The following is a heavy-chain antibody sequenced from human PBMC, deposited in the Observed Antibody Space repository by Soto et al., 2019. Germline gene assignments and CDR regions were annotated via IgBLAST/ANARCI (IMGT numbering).Heavy chain of an antibody. Sequence: EVQLVESGGGLVKPGWSLRLSCAASGFTFSSYSMNWVRQAPGKGLEWVSSISSSSSYIYYADSVKGRFTISRDNAKNSLYLQMNSLRAEDTAVYYCARDGGDALDLWGQGTMVTVAS. J-gene: IGHJ3*01. CDR1: GFTFSSYS. V-gene: IGHV3-21*01. CDR2: ISSSSSYI. D-gene: IGHD3-16*01. CDR3: ARDGGDALDL.